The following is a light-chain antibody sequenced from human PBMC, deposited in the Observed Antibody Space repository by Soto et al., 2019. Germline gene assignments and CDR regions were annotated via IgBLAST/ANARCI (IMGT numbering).Light chain of an antibody. CDR1: TGAVTSGHF. J-gene: IGLJ2*01. V-gene: IGLV7-46*01. Sequence: QAVVTQEPALTVSPGGTVTLTCGSSTGAVTSGHFPYWFQQKPGQAPRTLIYETSNKHSWTPARFSGSLLGGIAALTLSGAQPEDEAEYYCLLSYGGVKGVFGGGTKLTVL. CDR2: ETS. CDR3: LLSYGGVKGV.